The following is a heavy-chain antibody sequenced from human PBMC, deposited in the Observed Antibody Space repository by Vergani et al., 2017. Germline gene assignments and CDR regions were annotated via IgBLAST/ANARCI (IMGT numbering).Heavy chain of an antibody. CDR3: ARGGWQLVKIGYYYYMDV. Sequence: VQLVESGGGLVQPGGSLRLSCAASGFTFSSYGMHWVRQAPGKGLEWVAVISYDGSNKYYADSVKGRFTISRDNSKNTLYLQMNSLRAEDTAVYYCARGGWQLVKIGYYYYMDVWGKGTTVTVSS. CDR2: ISYDGSNK. CDR1: GFTFSSYG. D-gene: IGHD6-13*01. V-gene: IGHV3-30*03. J-gene: IGHJ6*03.